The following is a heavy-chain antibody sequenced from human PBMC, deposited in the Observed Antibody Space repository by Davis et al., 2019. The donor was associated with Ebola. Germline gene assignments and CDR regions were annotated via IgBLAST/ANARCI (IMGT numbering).Heavy chain of an antibody. D-gene: IGHD6-13*01. CDR3: ASTPSYSSNSYMDV. V-gene: IGHV1-45*02. CDR2: ITPFNGNT. J-gene: IGHJ6*03. Sequence: AASVTVSCKASGYSFTYRYLHWVRLAPGHALEWMGWITPFNGNTNYAQKFQDRVTITRDRSMNTAYMELSSLRSEDTAMYYCASTPSYSSNSYMDVWGKGTTVTVSS. CDR1: GYSFTYRY.